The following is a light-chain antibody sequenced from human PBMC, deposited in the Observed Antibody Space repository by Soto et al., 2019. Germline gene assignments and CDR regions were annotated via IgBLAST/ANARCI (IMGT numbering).Light chain of an antibody. Sequence: EKVMTQSPATLSVSPGERATLSCRASQSVHSHLAWYQQKPGQAPRLLIYGASTRATGVPARFSGSGSGTEFTLTISSLQSEDSAVYYCQQYSSWPLTFGGGTKVEIK. CDR3: QQYSSWPLT. J-gene: IGKJ4*01. CDR1: QSVHSH. CDR2: GAS. V-gene: IGKV3-15*01.